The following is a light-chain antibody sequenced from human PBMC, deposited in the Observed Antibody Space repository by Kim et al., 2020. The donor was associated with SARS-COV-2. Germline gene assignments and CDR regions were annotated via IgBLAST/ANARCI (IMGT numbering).Light chain of an antibody. V-gene: IGLV3-21*04. J-gene: IGLJ3*02. CDR3: QVWDSGSDHWV. CDR2: YDS. Sequence: SYELTQPPSESVAPGKTANISCGGKNLGDKSVQLYQQKPGQAPILVIFYDSDRPSGIPERFSGSTSGNTATLTISRVEVGDEADYYCQVWDSGSDHWVFGGGTQLTVL. CDR1: NLGDKS.